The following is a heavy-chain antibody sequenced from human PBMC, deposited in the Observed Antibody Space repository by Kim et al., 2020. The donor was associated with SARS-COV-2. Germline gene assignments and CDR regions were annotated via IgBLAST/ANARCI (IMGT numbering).Heavy chain of an antibody. Sequence: ASVKVSCKASGFTFTNYAIQWVRQAPGQGPEWMGWVNAGNGHTKYSQKLQGRVTITRDTSATTAYMELSSLRSEDTAVYYCARGRWVATTASYYLDYWGQ. J-gene: IGHJ4*02. CDR2: VNAGNGHT. CDR3: ARGRWVATTASYYLDY. CDR1: GFTFTNYA. D-gene: IGHD5-12*01. V-gene: IGHV1-3*01.